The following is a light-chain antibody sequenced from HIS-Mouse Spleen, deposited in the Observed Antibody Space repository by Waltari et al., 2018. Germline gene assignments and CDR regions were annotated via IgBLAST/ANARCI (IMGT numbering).Light chain of an antibody. J-gene: IGLJ1*01. V-gene: IGLV2-8*01. CDR1: SSDVGGYNY. CDR3: SSYADSNNYV. CDR2: EVS. Sequence: QSALTQPPSASGSPGQSVTISCTGTSSDVGGYNYVSWYQQHPGEAPKLMIYEVSKWPSGVPDRFSGSKSGNTASLTVSGLQAEDEADYYCSSYADSNNYVFGTGTKVTVL.